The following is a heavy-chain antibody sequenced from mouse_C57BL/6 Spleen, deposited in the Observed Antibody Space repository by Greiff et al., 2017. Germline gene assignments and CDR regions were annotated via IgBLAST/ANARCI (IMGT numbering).Heavy chain of an antibody. V-gene: IGHV14-4*01. Sequence: EVKLQESGAELVRPGASVKLSCTASGFNIKDDYMHWVKQRPEQGLEWIGWIDPENGDTEYASKFQGKATITADTSSNTAYLQLSSLTSEDTAVYYCTRDGSRDFDVWGTGTTVTVSS. CDR3: TRDGSRDFDV. CDR1: GFNIKDDY. J-gene: IGHJ1*03. CDR2: IDPENGDT. D-gene: IGHD1-1*01.